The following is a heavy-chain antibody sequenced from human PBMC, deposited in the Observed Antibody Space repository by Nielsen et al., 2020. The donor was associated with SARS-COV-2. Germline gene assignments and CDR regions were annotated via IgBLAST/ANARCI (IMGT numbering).Heavy chain of an antibody. J-gene: IGHJ5*02. CDR1: GYTLTELS. D-gene: IGHD3-3*01. Sequence: ASVKVSCKVSGYTLTELSMHWVRQAPGKGLEWMGGFDPEDGETICAQKFQGRVTMTEDTSTDTAYMELSSLRSEDTAVYYCATGSVFGVVMKGWFDPWGQGTLVTVSS. CDR2: FDPEDGET. CDR3: ATGSVFGVVMKGWFDP. V-gene: IGHV1-24*01.